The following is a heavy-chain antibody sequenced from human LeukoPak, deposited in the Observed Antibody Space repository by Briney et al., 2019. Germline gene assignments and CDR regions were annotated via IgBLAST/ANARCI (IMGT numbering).Heavy chain of an antibody. CDR2: IYYSGST. D-gene: IGHD5-24*01. J-gene: IGHJ4*02. V-gene: IGHV4-39*01. CDR3: ARRGDGYNVDY. CDR1: GGPISSSSYY. Sequence: SETLSLTCTVSGGPISSSSYYWGWIRQPPGKGLEWIGSIYYSGSTYYNPSLKSRVTISVDTSKNQFSLKLSSVTAADTAVYYCARRGDGYNVDYWGQGTLVTVSS.